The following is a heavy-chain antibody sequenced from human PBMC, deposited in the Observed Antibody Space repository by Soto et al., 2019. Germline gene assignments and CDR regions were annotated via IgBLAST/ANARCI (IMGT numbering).Heavy chain of an antibody. CDR1: GGSISSSSYY. CDR3: ARSMTTVVTLDY. J-gene: IGHJ4*02. CDR2: IYYSGST. D-gene: IGHD4-17*01. Sequence: QLQLQESGPGLVKPSETLSLTCTVSGGSISSSSYYWGWIRQPPGKGLEWIGSIYYSGSTYYNPSLKSRVTISVDTSKNQFSQKLSSVTAADTAVYYCARSMTTVVTLDYWGQGTLVTVSS. V-gene: IGHV4-39*01.